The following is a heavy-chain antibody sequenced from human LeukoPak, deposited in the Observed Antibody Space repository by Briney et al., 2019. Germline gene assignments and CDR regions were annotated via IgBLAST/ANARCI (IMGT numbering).Heavy chain of an antibody. J-gene: IGHJ6*02. V-gene: IGHV4-61*09. CDR3: ARDLDMNRNYGLADMDV. CDR2: IYTSGST. CDR1: GGSISSGFYN. D-gene: IGHD4-11*01. Sequence: PSETLSLSCTVSGGSISSGFYNWTWIRQPAGKGLEWIGHIYTSGSTNYNPSLKSRVTISVDTSKNQFSLRLSSVSAADTAVYYCARDLDMNRNYGLADMDVWGQGTTVTVSS.